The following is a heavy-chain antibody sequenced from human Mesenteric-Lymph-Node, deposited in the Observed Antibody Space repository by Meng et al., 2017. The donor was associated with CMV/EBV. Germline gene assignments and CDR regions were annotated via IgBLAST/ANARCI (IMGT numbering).Heavy chain of an antibody. CDR1: GGSFSGYY. CDR2: INRSGST. CDR3: ASGRLYCSSTSCSYFFDY. V-gene: IGHV4-34*01. J-gene: IGHJ4*02. D-gene: IGHD2-2*01. Sequence: SETLSLTCAVYGGSFSGYYWSWIRQPPGKGLEWIGEINRSGSTNYNPSLKRRVTISVVTTNNQFSLKLSSVTAADTAVYYCASGRLYCSSTSCSYFFDYWGQGTLVTVSS.